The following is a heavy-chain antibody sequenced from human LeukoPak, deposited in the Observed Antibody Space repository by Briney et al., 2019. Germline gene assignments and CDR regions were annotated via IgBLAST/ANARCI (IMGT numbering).Heavy chain of an antibody. CDR1: GYTFTGYY. D-gene: IGHD3-22*01. V-gene: IGHV1-18*04. J-gene: IGHJ4*02. CDR3: ARDGSWDDSSGYYYVSIDY. CDR2: INPNSGNT. Sequence: ASVKVSCKASGYTFTGYYMHWVRQAPGQGLEWMGWINPNSGNTNYAQKLQGRVTMTTDTSTSTAYMELRSLRSDDTAVYYCARDGSWDDSSGYYYVSIDYWGQGTLVTVSS.